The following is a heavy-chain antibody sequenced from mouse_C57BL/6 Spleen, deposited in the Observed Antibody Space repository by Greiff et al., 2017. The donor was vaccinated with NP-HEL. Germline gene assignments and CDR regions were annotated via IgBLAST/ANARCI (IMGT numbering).Heavy chain of an antibody. CDR2: IYPGDGDT. Sequence: QVQLQQPGAELVKPGASVKISCKASGYAFSSYWMNWVKQRPGKGLEWIGQIYPGDGDTNYNGKFKGTATLTADKSSSTAYMQLSSLTSEDSAVYFCARGDYGSSYLYFDYWGQGTTLTVSS. J-gene: IGHJ2*01. V-gene: IGHV1-80*01. D-gene: IGHD1-1*01. CDR3: ARGDYGSSYLYFDY. CDR1: GYAFSSYW.